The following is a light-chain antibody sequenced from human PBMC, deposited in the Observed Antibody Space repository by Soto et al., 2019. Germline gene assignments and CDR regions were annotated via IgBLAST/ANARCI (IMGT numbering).Light chain of an antibody. CDR3: AAWDDTLSGRV. CDR1: SSNIGNNP. J-gene: IGLJ3*02. V-gene: IGLV1-44*01. CDR2: SNN. Sequence: QLVLTQPPSASGTPGQRVTISCSGSSSNIGNNPVNWYQQLPGTAPKLLIYSNNQRPSGVPDRFSGSKSGTSASLAISGLQSEDEADYYCAAWDDTLSGRVFGGGTKLTVL.